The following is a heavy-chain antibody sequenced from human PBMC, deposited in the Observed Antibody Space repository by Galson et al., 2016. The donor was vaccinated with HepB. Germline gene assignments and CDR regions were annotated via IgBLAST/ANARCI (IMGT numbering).Heavy chain of an antibody. CDR3: TRFPIRLASPPLDL. V-gene: IGHV5-51*01. J-gene: IGHJ5*02. Sequence: QSGAEVKKPGESLKISCQGSGNYWIAWVRQVPGKGLEWMGSVFPGDSDTRYSPSFQDQVTISVDNSINTAYLQWSSLKASDSAMYYCTRFPIRLASPPLDLWGQGTLVTVSS. CDR1: GNYW. CDR2: VFPGDSDT. D-gene: IGHD3-9*01.